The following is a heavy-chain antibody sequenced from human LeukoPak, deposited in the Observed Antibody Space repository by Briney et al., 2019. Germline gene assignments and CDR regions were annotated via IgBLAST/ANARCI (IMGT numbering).Heavy chain of an antibody. J-gene: IGHJ4*02. CDR3: ARHRRGNSGEFFDL. Sequence: GGSLRLSCAASGFTFSDYWMTWVRQAPGKGLESVAYIKEDGSDKYYEDSVRGRFTISRDNAKSSLDLQMRSLRVEDTAVYYCARHRRGNSGEFFDLWGPGNLVTVSS. CDR1: GFTFSDYW. CDR2: IKEDGSDK. D-gene: IGHD4-23*01. V-gene: IGHV3-7*01.